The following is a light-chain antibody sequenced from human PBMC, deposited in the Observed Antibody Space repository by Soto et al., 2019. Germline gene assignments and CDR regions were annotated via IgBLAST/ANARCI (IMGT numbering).Light chain of an antibody. CDR1: QAISSY. Sequence: DIQLTQSPSFLSVSVGDRVTITCRASQAISSYLDWYQQKPGKGPKLLIHAASTLQSGVPLRFSGSGSGTEFTLTISSLQPEDFAIYYCLQLNSYPLTFGGGTEVEIK. CDR2: AAS. J-gene: IGKJ4*01. CDR3: LQLNSYPLT. V-gene: IGKV1-9*01.